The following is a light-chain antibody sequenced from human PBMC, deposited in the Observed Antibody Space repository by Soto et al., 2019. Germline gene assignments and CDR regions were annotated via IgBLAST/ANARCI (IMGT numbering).Light chain of an antibody. CDR2: GAS. V-gene: IGKV3-20*01. CDR1: QSVSSSY. CDR3: QQYGSSPQT. J-gene: IGKJ1*01. Sequence: EIVLTQSPGTLSLSPGEGATLSCRASQSVSSSYLAWYQQKPGQAPRLLIYGASSRATGIPDRFSGSGSGTDFTLPISRLEPEDFAVYYCQQYGSSPQTFGQGTKVEIK.